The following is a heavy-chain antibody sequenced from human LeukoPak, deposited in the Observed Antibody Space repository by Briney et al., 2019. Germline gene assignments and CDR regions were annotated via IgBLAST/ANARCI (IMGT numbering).Heavy chain of an antibody. D-gene: IGHD3-22*01. CDR1: GFTFSSYS. Sequence: GGSLRLSCAASGFTFSSYSMNWVRQAPGKGLESVSSISSRSSYIYYADSLKGRFTISRDNAKNSLYLQMNSLRAEDTAVYYCARDLYYYDSSDSFVWGQGTLVTVSS. J-gene: IGHJ4*02. CDR2: ISSRSSYI. V-gene: IGHV3-21*01. CDR3: ARDLYYYDSSDSFV.